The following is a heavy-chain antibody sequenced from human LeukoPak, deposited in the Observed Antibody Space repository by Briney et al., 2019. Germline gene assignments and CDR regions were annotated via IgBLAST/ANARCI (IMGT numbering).Heavy chain of an antibody. CDR2: INHSGYT. CDR3: ARIWPDL. J-gene: IGHJ2*01. CDR1: SGSFSGYF. Sequence: SETLSLTCAVYSGSFSGYFWSWIRQPPGKGLEWIGEINHSGYTNYNPSLKSRVTISVDTSKKQFSLKLNSVTAADTAVYYCARIWPDLWGRGTLVTVSS. D-gene: IGHD3-10*01. V-gene: IGHV4-34*01.